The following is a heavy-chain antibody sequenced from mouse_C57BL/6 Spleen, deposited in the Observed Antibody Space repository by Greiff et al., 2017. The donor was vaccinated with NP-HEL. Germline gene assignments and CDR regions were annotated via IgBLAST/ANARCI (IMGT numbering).Heavy chain of an antibody. J-gene: IGHJ3*01. V-gene: IGHV1-47*01. CDR3: ARRSSYYDYDAWFAY. D-gene: IGHD2-4*01. CDR2: FHPYNDDT. CDR1: GYTFTTYP. Sequence: VKLVESGAELVKPGASVKMSCKASGYTFTTYPIEWMKQNHGKSLAWIGNFHPYNDDTKYNEKFKGKATLTVEKSSSTVYLELSRLTSDDSAVYYCARRSSYYDYDAWFAYWGQGTLVTVSA.